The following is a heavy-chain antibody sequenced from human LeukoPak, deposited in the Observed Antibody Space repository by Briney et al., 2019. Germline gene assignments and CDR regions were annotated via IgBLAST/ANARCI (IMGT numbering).Heavy chain of an antibody. Sequence: GGSLRLSCAASGFTFSSYAMSWVRQAPGKGLEWVSAISGSGGSIYYADSVKGRFTISRDNSKNTLYPQMNSLRAEDTAVYYCAKVGSGSIAAAALFDYWGQGTLVTVSS. CDR3: AKVGSGSIAAAALFDY. D-gene: IGHD6-13*01. V-gene: IGHV3-23*01. J-gene: IGHJ4*02. CDR1: GFTFSSYA. CDR2: ISGSGGSI.